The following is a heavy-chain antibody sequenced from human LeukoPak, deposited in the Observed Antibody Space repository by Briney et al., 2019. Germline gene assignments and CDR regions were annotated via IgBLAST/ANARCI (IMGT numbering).Heavy chain of an antibody. CDR2: IYYSGST. J-gene: IGHJ5*02. CDR3: ARDYGDWWFDP. V-gene: IGHV4-59*12. D-gene: IGHD2-21*02. CDR1: GGSISSYY. Sequence: SETLSLTCTVSGGSISSYYWSWIRQPPGKRLEWIGYIYYSGSTNYNPSLKSRVTISVDTSKNQFSLKLSSVTAADTAVYYCARDYGDWWFDPWGQGTLVTVSS.